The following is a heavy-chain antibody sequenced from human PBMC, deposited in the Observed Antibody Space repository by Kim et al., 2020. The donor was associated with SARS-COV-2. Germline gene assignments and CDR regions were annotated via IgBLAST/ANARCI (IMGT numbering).Heavy chain of an antibody. V-gene: IGHV1-8*01. CDR1: GYTFTSYD. Sequence: ASVKVSCKASGYTFTSYDINWVRQATGQGLEWMGWMNPNSGNTGYAQKFQGRVTMTRNTSISTAYMELSSLRSEDTAVYYCARGMVRVNAGVYWGQGTLVTVSS. CDR2: MNPNSGNT. CDR3: ARGMVRVNAGVY. D-gene: IGHD3-10*01. J-gene: IGHJ4*02.